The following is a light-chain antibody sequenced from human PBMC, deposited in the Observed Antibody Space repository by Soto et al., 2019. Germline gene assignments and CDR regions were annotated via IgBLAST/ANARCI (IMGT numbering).Light chain of an antibody. V-gene: IGLV1-47*01. Sequence: QSVLTRAPSASGTPGQRVSISWSGSSSNIGSNYVYWYQQLPGTAPKLLIYRNNQRPSGVPERFSGSKSGTPASLAISGLRSEDEADYYCAAWDDSLSGQVFGTGTKVTVL. CDR2: RNN. CDR3: AAWDDSLSGQV. CDR1: SSNIGSNY. J-gene: IGLJ1*01.